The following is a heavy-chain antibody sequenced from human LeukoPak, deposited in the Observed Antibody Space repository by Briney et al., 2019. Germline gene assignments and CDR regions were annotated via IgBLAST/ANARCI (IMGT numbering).Heavy chain of an antibody. V-gene: IGHV3-30*03. D-gene: IGHD4-17*01. Sequence: GGSLRLSCAAFGFTFSSYGMHWVRQPPAKGLEWVAVISYDGSNKYYADFVKGRFTISRDNSKNTLYLQMNSLRAEDTAVYYCARSSGDYGDYVDYWGQGTLVTVSS. J-gene: IGHJ4*02. CDR1: GFTFSSYG. CDR3: ARSSGDYGDYVDY. CDR2: ISYDGSNK.